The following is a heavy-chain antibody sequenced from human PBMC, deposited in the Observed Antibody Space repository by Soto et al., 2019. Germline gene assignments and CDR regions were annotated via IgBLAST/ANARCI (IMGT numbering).Heavy chain of an antibody. CDR3: TTVGSITTAGTPLDY. CDR1: GLTFSNAW. CDR2: IKSKTDGGTT. J-gene: IGHJ4*02. D-gene: IGHD6-13*01. Sequence: GGSLRLSCAASGLTFSNAWMNWVRQAPGKGPEWVGRIKSKTDGGTTDYAAPVGGRFTISRDDSKSALNLHMNSLKTEDTAVYYCTTVGSITTAGTPLDYWGQGTLVTVSS. V-gene: IGHV3-15*07.